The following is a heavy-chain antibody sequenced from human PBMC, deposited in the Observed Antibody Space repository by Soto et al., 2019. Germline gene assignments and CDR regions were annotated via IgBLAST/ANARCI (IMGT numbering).Heavy chain of an antibody. CDR3: ARWTSSYYGMDV. J-gene: IGHJ6*02. D-gene: IGHD2-2*01. CDR1: GGTFSSYT. Sequence: QVQLVQSGAEVKKPGSSVKVSCKASGGTFSSYTISWVRQAPGQGLEWMGRIIPILGIANYAQKFQGRVTITADKTTSTAYVELSSLRSEDTAVYYCARWTSSYYGMDVWGQGTTVTVSS. CDR2: IIPILGIA. V-gene: IGHV1-69*02.